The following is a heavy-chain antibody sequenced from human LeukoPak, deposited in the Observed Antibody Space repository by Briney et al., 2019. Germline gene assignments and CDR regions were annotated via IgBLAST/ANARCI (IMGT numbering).Heavy chain of an antibody. V-gene: IGHV3-23*01. D-gene: IGHD1-26*01. CDR3: AKKLGGNYPFDY. CDR2: ISGSGGSI. CDR1: GFTFSSYV. Sequence: GGSLRLSCAAFGFTFSSYVMGWVRQAPGKGLEWASAISGSGGSIYYADSVKGRFTISRDNSKNTLYLQMNSLRAEDTAVYYCAKKLGGNYPFDYWGQGTLVTVSS. J-gene: IGHJ4*02.